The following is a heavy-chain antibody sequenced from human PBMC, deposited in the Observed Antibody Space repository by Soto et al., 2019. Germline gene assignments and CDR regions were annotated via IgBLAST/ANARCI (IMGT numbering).Heavy chain of an antibody. J-gene: IGHJ6*02. CDR2: IIPIFGTA. CDR1: GGTFSSYA. CDR3: ASGIRIGYCSGGSCYVSYYFYGMDV. Sequence: QVQLVQSGAEVKKPGSSVKVSCKASGGTFSSYAISWVRQAPGQGLEWMGGIIPIFGTANYAQKFQGRVTITADESTSTAYMELSSLRSEDTVVYYCASGIRIGYCSGGSCYVSYYFYGMDVWGQGTTVTVSS. V-gene: IGHV1-69*12. D-gene: IGHD2-15*01.